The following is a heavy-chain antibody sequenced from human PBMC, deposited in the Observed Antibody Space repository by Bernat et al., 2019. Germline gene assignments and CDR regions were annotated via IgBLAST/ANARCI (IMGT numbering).Heavy chain of an antibody. D-gene: IGHD5-12*01. CDR2: IRSKAYGGTT. Sequence: LVESGGGLVQPGRSLRLSCTASGFTFGDYAMSWFRQAPGKGLEWVGFIRSKAYGGTTEYAASVKGRFTISRDDSKSIAYLQMNSLKTEDTAVYYCTRVPYSGYDWGFDYWGQGTLVTVSS. CDR1: GFTFGDYA. J-gene: IGHJ4*02. CDR3: TRVPYSGYDWGFDY. V-gene: IGHV3-49*03.